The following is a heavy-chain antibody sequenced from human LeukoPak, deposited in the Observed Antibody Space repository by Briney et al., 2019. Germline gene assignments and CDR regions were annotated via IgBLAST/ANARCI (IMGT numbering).Heavy chain of an antibody. CDR1: GFTFSSYS. CDR3: ARVLGEFKDRFDY. J-gene: IGHJ4*02. Sequence: GGSLRLSCAASGFTFSSYSMNWVRQAPGKGLEWVSSISSSSSYMYYADSVKGRFTISRDNAKNSLYLQMNSLRAEDTAVYYCARVLGEFKDRFDYWGQGTLVTVSS. V-gene: IGHV3-21*01. D-gene: IGHD3-10*01. CDR2: ISSSSSYM.